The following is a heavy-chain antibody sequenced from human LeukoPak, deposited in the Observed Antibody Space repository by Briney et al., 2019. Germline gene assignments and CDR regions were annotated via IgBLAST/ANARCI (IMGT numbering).Heavy chain of an antibody. CDR1: GGTFSSYA. J-gene: IGHJ4*02. D-gene: IGHD4-17*01. V-gene: IGHV1-46*01. Sequence: ASVKVSCKASGGTFSSYAISWVRQAPGQGLEWMGIINPSGGSTSYAQKFQGRVTMTRDTSTSTVYMELSSLRSEDTAVYYCARGRLSTVTTPFDYWGQGTLVTVSS. CDR2: INPSGGST. CDR3: ARGRLSTVTTPFDY.